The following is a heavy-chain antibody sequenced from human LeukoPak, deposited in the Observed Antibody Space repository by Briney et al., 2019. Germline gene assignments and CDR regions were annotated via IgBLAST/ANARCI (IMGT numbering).Heavy chain of an antibody. V-gene: IGHV4-31*03. J-gene: IGHJ4*02. CDR2: IYYSGST. Sequence: KSSETLSLTCTVSGGSISSGGYYWSWIRQHPGKGLEWIGYIYYSGSTYYNPSLKSRVTISVDTSKNQFSLKLSSVTAADTAVYYCARWGDVYGFFDYWGQGTLVTVSS. CDR3: ARWGDVYGFFDY. CDR1: GGSISSGGYY. D-gene: IGHD5/OR15-5a*01.